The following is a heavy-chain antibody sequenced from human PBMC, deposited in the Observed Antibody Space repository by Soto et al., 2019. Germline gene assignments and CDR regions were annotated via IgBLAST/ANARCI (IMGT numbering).Heavy chain of an antibody. Sequence: QVQLVESGGGVVQPGRPLRLSCAASGFTFIRYARHWVRQAPAKGLEWGAVISYDGRNKYYADSVKGRFTISRENSKNTLYLQMNSLRAEDTAVYYCAKASGDHFDYWGQGTLVTVSS. J-gene: IGHJ4*02. CDR3: AKASGDHFDY. D-gene: IGHD4-17*01. CDR1: GFTFIRYA. CDR2: ISYDGRNK. V-gene: IGHV3-30*18.